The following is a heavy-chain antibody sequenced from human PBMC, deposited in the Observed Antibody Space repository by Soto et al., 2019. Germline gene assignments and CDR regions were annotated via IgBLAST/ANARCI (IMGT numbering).Heavy chain of an antibody. CDR2: INPSGGST. J-gene: IGHJ5*02. Sequence: ASGKVSCKASGYTFTSYYMHWVRQSPGQGLEWMGIINPSGGSTSYAQKFQGRVTMTRDTSTSTVYMELSSLRSEDTAVYYCARDPFRCGGDCYSFDPWGQGTLVTVSS. CDR3: ARDPFRCGGDCYSFDP. D-gene: IGHD2-21*02. CDR1: GYTFTSYY. V-gene: IGHV1-46*03.